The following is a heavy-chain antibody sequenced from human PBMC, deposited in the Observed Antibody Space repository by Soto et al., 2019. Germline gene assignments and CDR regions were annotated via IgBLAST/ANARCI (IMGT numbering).Heavy chain of an antibody. CDR2: ISGRSAVP. Sequence: EGQLLQSGGDLVLPGGSLRLSCAGSGLTLRSYAMTWIRQTPEKGLEWVSTISGRSAVPSYADSVNGRFAVSRDNSHNTVYLQMNSLRPDDTATYYCAKGGPFTGGFDPWGQGSLVTVSS. J-gene: IGHJ5*02. D-gene: IGHD3-16*01. CDR3: AKGGPFTGGFDP. V-gene: IGHV3-23*01. CDR1: GLTLRSYA.